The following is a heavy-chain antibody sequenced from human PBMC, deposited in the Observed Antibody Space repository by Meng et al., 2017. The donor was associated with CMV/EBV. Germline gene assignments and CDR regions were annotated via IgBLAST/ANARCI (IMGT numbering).Heavy chain of an antibody. CDR3: TTAHNGNRPTFDY. Sequence: GESLKISCAASGFIFSDHYMDWVRQAPGKGLEWVGRTRNKANNYTTEYAASVKGRFTISRDDSKSSLYLQMNSLKTEDTAVYYCTTAHNGNRPTFDYWGQGTLVTVSS. J-gene: IGHJ4*02. D-gene: IGHD2-8*01. CDR2: TRNKANNYTT. V-gene: IGHV3-72*01. CDR1: GFIFSDHY.